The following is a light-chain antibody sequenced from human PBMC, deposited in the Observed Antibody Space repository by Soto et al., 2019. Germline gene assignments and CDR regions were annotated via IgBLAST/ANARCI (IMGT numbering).Light chain of an antibody. Sequence: QSVLTQPPSVSGAPGQRVTISCTGSSSNIGAGYDVHWYQQLPGTAPKLLIYGNTNRPSGVPDRFSGSKSGTSAFLAITGLLAEDEADYYCHSYDSGLGVFGGGTKLTVL. V-gene: IGLV1-40*01. CDR3: HSYDSGLGV. CDR1: SSNIGAGYD. CDR2: GNT. J-gene: IGLJ2*01.